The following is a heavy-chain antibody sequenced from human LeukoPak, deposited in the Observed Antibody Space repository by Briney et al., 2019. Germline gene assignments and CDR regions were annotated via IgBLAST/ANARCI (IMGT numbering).Heavy chain of an antibody. Sequence: GGSLSLSCAASGFTFSSYGMHWVRQAPGKGLEWVAFIRYDGSNKYYADSVKGRFTISRDNSKNTLYLQMNSLRAEDTAVYYCAKQTGYSSGWYYFDYWGQGTLVTVSS. CDR2: IRYDGSNK. D-gene: IGHD6-19*01. CDR3: AKQTGYSSGWYYFDY. CDR1: GFTFSSYG. J-gene: IGHJ4*02. V-gene: IGHV3-30*02.